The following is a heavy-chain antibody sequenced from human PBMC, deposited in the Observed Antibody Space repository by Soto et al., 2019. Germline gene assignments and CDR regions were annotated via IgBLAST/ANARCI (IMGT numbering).Heavy chain of an antibody. CDR2: INPNSGGT. CDR1: GYTFTGYY. D-gene: IGHD5-12*01. Sequence: ASVKVSCKASGYTFTGYYMHWVRQAPGQGLEWMGWINPNSGGTNCAQKFQGWVTMTRDTSISTAYMELSRLRSDDTAVYYCARTDSGHVPDYWGQGTLVTVSS. J-gene: IGHJ4*02. CDR3: ARTDSGHVPDY. V-gene: IGHV1-2*04.